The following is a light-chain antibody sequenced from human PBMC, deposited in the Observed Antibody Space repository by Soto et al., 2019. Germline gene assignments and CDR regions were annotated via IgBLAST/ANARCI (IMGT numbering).Light chain of an antibody. V-gene: IGLV2-14*01. Sequence: QSALTQPASVYGYPRQSITISCTGASSDVGGYTYVSWYQQHPGKAPKLMIYEVNNRPSGVSNRFSGSKSGNTASLTISGLQAEDEADYYCSSYTSSSTLYVFGTGTKLTVL. CDR1: SSDVGGYTY. CDR2: EVN. CDR3: SSYTSSSTLYV. J-gene: IGLJ1*01.